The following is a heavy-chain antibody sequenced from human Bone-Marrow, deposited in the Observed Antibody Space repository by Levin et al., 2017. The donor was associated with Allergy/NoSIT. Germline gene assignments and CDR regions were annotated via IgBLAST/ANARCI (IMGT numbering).Heavy chain of an antibody. V-gene: IGHV3-21*01. CDR3: ARDSLGYSSSWYFFDL. Sequence: GGSLRLSCSASGFAFGRHTMHWVRQAPGKGLEWVASISSSGTYIFYADSLKGRFTISRDNAKNSLYLQMHSLRGDETAVYYCARDSLGYSSSWYFFDLWGQGTLVTVSS. J-gene: IGHJ4*02. CDR1: GFAFGRHT. CDR2: ISSSGTYI. D-gene: IGHD6-13*01.